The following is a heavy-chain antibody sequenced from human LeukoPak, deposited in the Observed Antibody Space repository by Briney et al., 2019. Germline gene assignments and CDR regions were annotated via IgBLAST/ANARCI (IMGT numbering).Heavy chain of an antibody. CDR1: GFTFTNAW. CDR3: ATTLGASPCIGGSCLDY. V-gene: IGHV3-15*01. Sequence: PGGSLRLSCAASGFTFTNAWMTWVRQAPGKGLEWVGRIKTKTDGGTTDYAAPVKGRFTISRDDSKSTLYLHMNSLTIEDTAVFYCATTLGASPCIGGSCLDYWGRGTLVTVSS. D-gene: IGHD2-15*01. J-gene: IGHJ4*02. CDR2: IKTKTDGGTT.